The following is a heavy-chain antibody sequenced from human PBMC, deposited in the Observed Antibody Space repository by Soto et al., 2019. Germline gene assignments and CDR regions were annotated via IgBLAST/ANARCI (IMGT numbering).Heavy chain of an antibody. Sequence: PSETLSLTCTVSGGSISSYHWSWIRQPPEKGLEWIGYVSYSGNTNYNPSLKSRVTMSVDTPKNQFSLRLSSVTTADTAVYYCAGLRGYAGSPIDYWGQGTLVTVSS. D-gene: IGHD2-15*01. V-gene: IGHV4-59*01. CDR1: GGSISSYH. J-gene: IGHJ4*02. CDR3: AGLRGYAGSPIDY. CDR2: VSYSGNT.